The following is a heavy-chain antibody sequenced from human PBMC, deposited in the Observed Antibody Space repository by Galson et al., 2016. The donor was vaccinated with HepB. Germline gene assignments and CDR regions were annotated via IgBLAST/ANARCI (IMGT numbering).Heavy chain of an antibody. CDR1: GYSFTSYW. V-gene: IGHV5-51*01. CDR2: ISPVDSDT. J-gene: IGHJ4*02. D-gene: IGHD2-8*02. CDR3: ARHTDPLFDF. Sequence: QSGAEVKKPGESLKISCKTSGYSFTSYWIAWVRQMPGKGLEWMAIISPVDSDTRYGPSFQGQVTISVDKSTRTAYLQWSSLKASDTAIYYCARHTDPLFDFWGQGTLVTVSS.